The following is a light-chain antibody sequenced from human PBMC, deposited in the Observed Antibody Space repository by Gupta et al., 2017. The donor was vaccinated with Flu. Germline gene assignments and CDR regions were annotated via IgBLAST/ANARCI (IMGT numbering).Light chain of an antibody. CDR3: QQYKTRPFT. CDR1: NDIRNF. Sequence: DRVTIACRASNDIRNFLGWVQQRPGKAPKSLIYAASSLKNGVPSKFSGSGAGTDFTLISDRLQPEVFVTYYWQQYKTRPFTFGHGTKVEI. CDR2: AAS. J-gene: IGKJ3*01. V-gene: IGKV1-16*02.